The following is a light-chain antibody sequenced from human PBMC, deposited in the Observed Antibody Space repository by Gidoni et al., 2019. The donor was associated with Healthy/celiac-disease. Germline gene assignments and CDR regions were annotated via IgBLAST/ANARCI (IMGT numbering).Light chain of an antibody. CDR3: CSYAGSYSWV. CDR2: DVS. Sequence: SAPTQPPSVSGSPGQSVTNSCPGTSSDVGGYNYVSWYQQHPGKAPKLMIYDVSKRPSGVPDRFSGSKSGNTASLTISGLQAEDEADYYCCSYAGSYSWVFGGGTKLTVL. V-gene: IGLV2-11*01. CDR1: SSDVGGYNY. J-gene: IGLJ3*02.